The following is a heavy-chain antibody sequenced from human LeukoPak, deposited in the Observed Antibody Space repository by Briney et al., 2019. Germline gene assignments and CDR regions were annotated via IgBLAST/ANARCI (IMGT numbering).Heavy chain of an antibody. V-gene: IGHV3-64*01. CDR3: AKGVITLAY. Sequence: GGSLRLSCAASGFTFSSYAMHWVRQAPGKGLEYASAISSNGGSTYYANSVKGRFTICRDNSKNTLYLQMGSLRAEDMAVYYCAKGVITLAYCDQATLVKVSS. CDR1: GFTFSSYA. J-gene: IGHJ4*02. CDR2: ISSNGGST. D-gene: IGHD3-10*01.